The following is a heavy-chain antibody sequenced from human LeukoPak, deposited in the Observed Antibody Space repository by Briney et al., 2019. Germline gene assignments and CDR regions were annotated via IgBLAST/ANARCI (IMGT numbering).Heavy chain of an antibody. V-gene: IGHV4-59*01. J-gene: IGHJ4*02. CDR2: IYYSGST. CDR3: ARLRYDSSGYRSSSYYFEY. D-gene: IGHD3-22*01. Sequence: PSETLSLPCTVSGGSISSYYWNWIRQPPGKGLEWIGYIYYSGSTNYNPSLKSRVTISVDTSKNQFSLKLSAVTAADTAVYYCARLRYDSSGYRSSSYYFEYWGQGTLVTVSS. CDR1: GGSISSYY.